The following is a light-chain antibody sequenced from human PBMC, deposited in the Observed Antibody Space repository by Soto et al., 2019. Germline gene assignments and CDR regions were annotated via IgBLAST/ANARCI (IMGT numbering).Light chain of an antibody. J-gene: IGKJ4*01. CDR1: QGISNY. Sequence: EILMTQSPSSLSASVGDRFTITCRASQGISNYLAWYQQKPGKVPKLLIYAASTLQSGVPPRFSGSGSGTDLTLTISSLQPEDVATYYCQKYNSDPLTFGGGNKVDI. V-gene: IGKV1-27*01. CDR2: AAS. CDR3: QKYNSDPLT.